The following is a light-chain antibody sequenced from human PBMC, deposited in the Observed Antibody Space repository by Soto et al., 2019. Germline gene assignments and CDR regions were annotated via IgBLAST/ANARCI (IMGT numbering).Light chain of an antibody. V-gene: IGLV2-8*01. Sequence: ALTQPPSASGSPRQSVTISCTGTRNDIGAYEFVSWYQHHPGKAPKLIIYEVVQRPSGVPDRFSGSKSGNTASLTVSGLQAADEADYYCKSYAGSNTYVFGTGTKVTVL. CDR1: RNDIGAYEF. CDR3: KSYAGSNTYV. CDR2: EVV. J-gene: IGLJ1*01.